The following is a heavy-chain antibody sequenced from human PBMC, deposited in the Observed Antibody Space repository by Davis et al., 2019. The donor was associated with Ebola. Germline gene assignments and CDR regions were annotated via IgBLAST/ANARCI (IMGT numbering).Heavy chain of an antibody. CDR3: ARVGHTAMVMDY. CDR2: IYYSGST. D-gene: IGHD5-18*01. J-gene: IGHJ4*02. V-gene: IGHV4-59*01. CDR1: GGSISSYY. Sequence: PSETLSLTCTVSGGSISSYYWSWIRQPPGKGLEWIGYIYYSGSTNYNPSLKSRVTISVDTSKNQFSLKLSSVTAADTAVYYCARVGHTAMVMDYWGQGTLVTVSS.